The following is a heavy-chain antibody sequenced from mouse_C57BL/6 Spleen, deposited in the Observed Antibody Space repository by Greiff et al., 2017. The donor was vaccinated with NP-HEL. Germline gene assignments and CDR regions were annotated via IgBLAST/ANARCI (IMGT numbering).Heavy chain of an antibody. D-gene: IGHD1-2*01. CDR3: ARSGYYGLAY. CDR1: GYTFTSYW. V-gene: IGHV1-53*01. Sequence: QVHVKQPGTELVKPGASVKLSCKASGYTFTSYWMHWVKQRPGQGLEWIGNINPSNGGTNYNEKFKSKATLTVDKSASTAYMQLSSLTSEDSAVYYCARSGYYGLAYWGQGTLVTVSA. J-gene: IGHJ3*01. CDR2: INPSNGGT.